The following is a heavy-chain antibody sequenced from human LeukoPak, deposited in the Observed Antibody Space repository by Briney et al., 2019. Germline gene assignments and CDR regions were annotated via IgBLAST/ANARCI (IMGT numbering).Heavy chain of an antibody. CDR3: ATVKYYYDSSGYPWN. Sequence: ASVKVSCKVSGYTLTELSMHWVRQAPGKGLEWMGGFDPEDGETIYAQKFQGRVTMTEDTSTDTAYMELSSLRSEDTAVYYCATVKYYYDSSGYPWNWGQGTLVTVSS. J-gene: IGHJ4*02. D-gene: IGHD3-22*01. CDR1: GYTLTELS. V-gene: IGHV1-24*01. CDR2: FDPEDGET.